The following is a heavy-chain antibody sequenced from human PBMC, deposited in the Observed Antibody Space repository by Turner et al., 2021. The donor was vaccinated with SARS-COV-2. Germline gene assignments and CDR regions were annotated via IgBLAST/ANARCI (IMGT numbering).Heavy chain of an antibody. D-gene: IGHD6-19*01. CDR1: GGSISSRSYY. J-gene: IGHJ4*02. CDR3: ARGSPQGWYVPVFDY. V-gene: IGHV4-39*01. CDR2: IYYSGST. Sequence: QLQLPESGPGLVKPSATLSLTCTVSGGSISSRSYYWGWIRQPPGKGLEWIGSIYYSGSTYYNPSLKSRVTISVDTSKNQFSLKLSSVTAADTAVFYCARGSPQGWYVPVFDYWGQGTLVTVSS.